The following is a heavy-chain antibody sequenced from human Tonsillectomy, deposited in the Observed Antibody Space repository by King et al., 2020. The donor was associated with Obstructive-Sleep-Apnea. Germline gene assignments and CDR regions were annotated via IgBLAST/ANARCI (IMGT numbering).Heavy chain of an antibody. CDR2: IIPIFGTA. V-gene: IGHV1-69*12. CDR1: GGTFSSYA. J-gene: IGHJ6*01. Sequence: QLVQSGAEVKKPGSSVKVSCKASGGTFSSYAISWVRQAPGQGLEWMGGIIPIFGTANYAQKFQGRVTITADESTSTAYMKLSSLRTEDTAVYYCARDLDEFVVVPADMDVAYYYYYGMDVWGQGTTVTVSS. D-gene: IGHD2-2*01. CDR3: ARDLDEFVVVPADMDVAYYYYYGMDV.